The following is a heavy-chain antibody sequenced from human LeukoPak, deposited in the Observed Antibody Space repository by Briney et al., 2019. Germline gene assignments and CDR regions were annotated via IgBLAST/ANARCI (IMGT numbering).Heavy chain of an antibody. D-gene: IGHD2-21*02. CDR2: ISGGGDIT. V-gene: IGHV3-23*01. CDR1: GVTLSSYA. CDR3: VREDTPATANY. J-gene: IGHJ4*02. Sequence: GGSLRLSCAASGVTLSSYAMSWVRQTPGKGLEWVSAISGGGDITYYADSVKGRFTISRDNSKDTLSLQMHSLRPGDTAVYYCVREDTPATANYWGQGTLVTISS.